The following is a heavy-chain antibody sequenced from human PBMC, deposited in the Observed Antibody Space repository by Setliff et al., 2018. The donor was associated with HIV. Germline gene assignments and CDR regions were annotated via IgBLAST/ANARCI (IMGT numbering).Heavy chain of an antibody. CDR3: ARGARLLAAYSDRWDYFYMAV. D-gene: IGHD1-26*01. Sequence: SETLSLTCTVSGGSMSTYYWSWIRQPPGKGLEWIGYIYTSGSTNYNPSLRSRFIISVDTSKNQFSLKVNSMTASDTAVYYCARGARLLAAYSDRWDYFYMAVWGKGTTVTVSS. CDR1: GGSMSTYY. J-gene: IGHJ6*03. CDR2: IYTSGST. V-gene: IGHV4-4*08.